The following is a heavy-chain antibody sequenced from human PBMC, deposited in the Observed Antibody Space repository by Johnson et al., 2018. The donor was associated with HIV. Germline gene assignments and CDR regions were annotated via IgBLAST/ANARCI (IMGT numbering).Heavy chain of an antibody. CDR1: GFTFSNAW. CDR2: ISSSGSTI. Sequence: VQLVESGGGLVQPGGSLRLSCAASGFTFSNAWMSWVRQAPGKGLEWVSYISSSGSTIYYADSLKGRFTISRDNSKNTLYLQMNSLRPEDTALYFCARDSGAPGNDAFDIWGQGTMVTISS. J-gene: IGHJ3*02. CDR3: ARDSGAPGNDAFDI. D-gene: IGHD1-26*01. V-gene: IGHV3-48*01.